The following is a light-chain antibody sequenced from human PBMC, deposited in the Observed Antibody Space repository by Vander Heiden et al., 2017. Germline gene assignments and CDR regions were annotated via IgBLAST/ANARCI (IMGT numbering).Light chain of an antibody. Sequence: QSVLTQPPSASVTPGQRVTISCSGGSSNIGRNTVNWYQQLPGTAPKLLIYGTNQRPSGVPDRFSGSKSGTSASLAISGFHSEDEADYYCVAWDDKLIGYVFGTGTKVTVL. V-gene: IGLV1-44*01. CDR3: VAWDDKLIGYV. CDR2: GTN. CDR1: SSNIGRNT. J-gene: IGLJ1*01.